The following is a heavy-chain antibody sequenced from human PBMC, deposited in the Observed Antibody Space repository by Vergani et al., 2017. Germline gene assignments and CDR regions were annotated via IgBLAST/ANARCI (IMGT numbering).Heavy chain of an antibody. CDR3: ARAVCIAARPAYYYYMDV. V-gene: IGHV4-30-4*08. D-gene: IGHD6-6*01. J-gene: IGHJ6*03. Sequence: QVQLQESGPGLVKPSQTLSLTCTVSGGSISSGDYYWSWIRQPPGKGREWIGYIYYSGSTYYNPSLKSRVTISVNTSKNQFSLKLSSVTAADTAGYYCARAVCIAARPAYYYYMDVWGKGTTVTVSS. CDR2: IYYSGST. CDR1: GGSISSGDYY.